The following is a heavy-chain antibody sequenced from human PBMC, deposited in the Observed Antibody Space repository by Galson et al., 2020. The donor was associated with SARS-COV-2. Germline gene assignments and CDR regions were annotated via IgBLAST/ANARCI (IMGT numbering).Heavy chain of an antibody. J-gene: IGHJ4*02. CDR2: ISGSGGST. D-gene: IGHD1-26*01. V-gene: IGHV3-23*01. CDR1: GFTFSSYA. CDR3: ASWEWELQTPFDY. Sequence: GGSLRLSCAASGFTFSSYAMSWVRQAPGKGLEWVSAISGSGGSTYYADSVKGRFTISRDNSKNTLYLQMNSLRAEDTAVYYCASWEWELQTPFDYWGQGTLVTVSS.